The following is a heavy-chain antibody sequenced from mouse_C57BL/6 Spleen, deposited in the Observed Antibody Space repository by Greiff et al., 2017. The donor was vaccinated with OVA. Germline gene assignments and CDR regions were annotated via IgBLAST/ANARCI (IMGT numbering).Heavy chain of an antibody. CDR2: IHPNSGST. D-gene: IGHD2-4*01. CDR1: GYTFTSYW. J-gene: IGHJ2*01. Sequence: QVQLQQPGAELVKPGASVKLSCKASGYTFTSYWMHWVKQRPGQGLEWIGMIHPNSGSTNYNEKFKSKATLTVDKSSSTAYMQLSSLTSEDSAVYYCARGYYDYDCYFDYCGQGTTLTVSS. CDR3: ARGYYDYDCYFDY. V-gene: IGHV1-64*01.